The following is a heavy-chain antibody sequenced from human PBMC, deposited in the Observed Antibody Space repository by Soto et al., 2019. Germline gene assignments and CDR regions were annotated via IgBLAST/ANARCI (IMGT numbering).Heavy chain of an antibody. J-gene: IGHJ5*02. CDR3: AREGWVYYYDSSGYYP. Sequence: QVQLVQSGAEVKKPGSSVKVSCKASGGTFSSYAISWVRQAPGQGLEWMGGIIPIFGTANYAQKFQGRVTITADESTSTADMELSSLRSEDTAVYYCAREGWVYYYDSSGYYPWGQGTLVTVSS. D-gene: IGHD3-22*01. CDR2: IIPIFGTA. V-gene: IGHV1-69*01. CDR1: GGTFSSYA.